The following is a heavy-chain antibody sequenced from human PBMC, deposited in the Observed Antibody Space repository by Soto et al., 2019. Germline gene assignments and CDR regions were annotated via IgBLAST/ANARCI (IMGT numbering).Heavy chain of an antibody. Sequence: GESLKISCAASGFAFSGSAIHWVRQASGKGLEWVGRVGTKSNSYATQYSESVKGRFTISRDDSKSTAYLQLNSLKAEDTARYFCTRVCSGGTCYFDPWGREPRSPS. CDR1: GFAFSGSA. J-gene: IGHJ5*02. V-gene: IGHV3-73*01. CDR2: VGTKSNSYAT. D-gene: IGHD2-15*01. CDR3: TRVCSGGTCYFDP.